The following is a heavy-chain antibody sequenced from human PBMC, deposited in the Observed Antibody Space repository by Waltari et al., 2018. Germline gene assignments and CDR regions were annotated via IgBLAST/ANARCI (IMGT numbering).Heavy chain of an antibody. CDR3: ARRGGSSSLLNAFDI. CDR1: GGTFSSYT. CDR2: IIPIFCTA. V-gene: IGHV1-69*01. D-gene: IGHD6-6*01. Sequence: QVQLVQSGTEVKKPGSSVKVSCKASGGTFSSYTINWVRQAPGQGLEWRGGIIPIFCTANYAQKFQGRLTITADESTTTAYMELSSLRSQDTAVYYCARRGGSSSLLNAFDIWGQGTMVTVSS. J-gene: IGHJ3*02.